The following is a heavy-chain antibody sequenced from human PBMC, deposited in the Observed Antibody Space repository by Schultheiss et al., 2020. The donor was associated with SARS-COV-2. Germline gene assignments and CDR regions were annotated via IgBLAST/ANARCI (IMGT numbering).Heavy chain of an antibody. CDR3: ARGGKGYYYGSGQIMDV. CDR1: GGSISSYY. Sequence: SETLSLTCTVSGGSISSYYWSWIRQPPGKGLEWIGRIYTSGSTNYNPSLKSRVTMSVDTSKNQFSLKLSSVTAADTAVYYCARGGKGYYYGSGQIMDVWGKGTTVTVSS. D-gene: IGHD3-10*01. CDR2: IYTSGST. V-gene: IGHV4-4*07. J-gene: IGHJ6*03.